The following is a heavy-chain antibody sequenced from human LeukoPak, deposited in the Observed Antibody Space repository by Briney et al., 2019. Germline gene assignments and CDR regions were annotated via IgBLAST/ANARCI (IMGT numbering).Heavy chain of an antibody. D-gene: IGHD6-13*01. CDR3: ANLDGTSWSSFDH. Sequence: GGSLRLSCAASGPTFSSYAMSWVRQPPGKGLEWVSAISCIGDNTYYTASVRGGFTLSRDNPKNALYLQMNRLRAEDTAVYYCANLDGTSWSSFDHWGPGPLVTVCS. J-gene: IGHJ4*02. CDR1: GPTFSSYA. CDR2: ISCIGDNT. V-gene: IGHV3-23*01.